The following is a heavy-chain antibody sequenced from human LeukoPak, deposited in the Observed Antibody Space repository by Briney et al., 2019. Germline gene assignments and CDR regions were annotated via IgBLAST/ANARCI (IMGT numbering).Heavy chain of an antibody. CDR2: IYTSGST. V-gene: IGHV4-61*02. Sequence: PSETLSLTCTVSGGSISSGSYYWSWIRQPAGTGLEWIGRIYTSGSTNYNPSLKSRVTISVDTSKNQFSLKLSSVTAADTAVYYCARLFWVSYSSSSELNWFDPWGQGTLVTVSS. J-gene: IGHJ5*02. CDR3: ARLFWVSYSSSSELNWFDP. D-gene: IGHD6-6*01. CDR1: GGSISSGSYY.